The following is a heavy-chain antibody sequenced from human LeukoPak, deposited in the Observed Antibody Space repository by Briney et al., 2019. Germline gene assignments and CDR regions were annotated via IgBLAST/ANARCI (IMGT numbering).Heavy chain of an antibody. V-gene: IGHV4-61*02. CDR2: FYTSGST. D-gene: IGHD3-22*01. CDR3: ARDPDYDSSRGAFDY. CDR1: GGSISSGSYY. J-gene: IGHJ4*02. Sequence: SETLSLTCTVSGGSISSGSYYWSWIRPPAGQGLEWIGRFYTSGSTNSNPSLKSRATISVDTSKNQFSLKLSSVTAADTAVYYCARDPDYDSSRGAFDYWGQGTLVTVSS.